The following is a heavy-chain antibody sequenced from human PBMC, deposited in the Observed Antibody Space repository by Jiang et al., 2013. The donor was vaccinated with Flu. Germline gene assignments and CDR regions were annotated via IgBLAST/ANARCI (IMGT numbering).Heavy chain of an antibody. CDR2: IFHSGST. Sequence: PGLVKASDTLSLTCAVSGDAITTNNWWGWIRQPPGKGLEWIGYIFHSGSTYYNPSLKSRVTMSVDTSKNQFSLNLTSMTAVDTAIYYCARKGDGYSFDYWGQGILVTVSS. CDR3: ARKGDGYSFDY. V-gene: IGHV4-28*01. CDR1: GDAITTNNW. J-gene: IGHJ4*02. D-gene: IGHD5-24*01.